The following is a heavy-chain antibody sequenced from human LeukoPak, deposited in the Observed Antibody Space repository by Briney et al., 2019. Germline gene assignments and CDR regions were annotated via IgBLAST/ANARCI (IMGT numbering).Heavy chain of an antibody. CDR3: ARVRDYYYYMDV. CDR2: MNPNSGNT. Sequence: ASVKVSRKASGYTFTSYDINWVRQATGQGLEWMGWMNPNSGNTGYAQRFQGRVTMTGNTSISAAYMELSSLRSEDTAVYYCARVRDYYYYMDVWGKGTTVTVSS. V-gene: IGHV1-8*01. CDR1: GYTFTSYD. J-gene: IGHJ6*03.